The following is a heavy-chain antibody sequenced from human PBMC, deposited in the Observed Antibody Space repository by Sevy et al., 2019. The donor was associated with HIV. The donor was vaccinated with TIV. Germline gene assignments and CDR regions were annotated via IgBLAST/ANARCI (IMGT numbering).Heavy chain of an antibody. V-gene: IGHV3-9*01. J-gene: IGHJ4*02. CDR2: ISWNSGSI. CDR3: VKARFVGSGWAGNFDY. D-gene: IGHD6-25*01. Sequence: GGSLRLSCAASGFTFDDYAMHWVRQAPGKGLEWVSGISWNSGSIGYADSVKGRFTISRDSSRNIVTLQMNGLRVEDTAVYYCVKARFVGSGWAGNFDYWGQGAMVTVSS. CDR1: GFTFDDYA.